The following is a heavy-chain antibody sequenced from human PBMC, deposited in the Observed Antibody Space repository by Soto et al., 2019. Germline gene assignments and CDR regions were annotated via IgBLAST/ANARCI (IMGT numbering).Heavy chain of an antibody. CDR1: GFSLSTSGMC. Sequence: GSGPTLVNPTQTLTLTCTFSGFSLSTSGMCVSWIRQPPGKAPEWLALIDWDDDKYYSTSLKTRLTISKDTSKNQVVLTMTNMDPVDTATYYCARTERSWLLGDDAFDIWGQGTMVTVSS. D-gene: IGHD3-22*01. CDR3: ARTERSWLLGDDAFDI. J-gene: IGHJ3*02. V-gene: IGHV2-70*01. CDR2: IDWDDDK.